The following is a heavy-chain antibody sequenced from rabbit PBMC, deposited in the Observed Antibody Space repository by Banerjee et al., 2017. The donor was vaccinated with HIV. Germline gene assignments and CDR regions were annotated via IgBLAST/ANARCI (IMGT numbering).Heavy chain of an antibody. J-gene: IGHJ4*01. D-gene: IGHD6-1*01. CDR2: IAPGSSGST. V-gene: IGHV1S45*01. CDR3: ARSFTNYDTTYYNL. CDR1: EFSFSSTYW. Sequence: EESGGGLVKPEGSLTLTCTASEFSFSSTYWICWVRQAPGKGLEWIACIAPGSSGSTLFASWTKGRFTISKTSSTTVTLQTTSLTAADTATYFCARSFTNYDTTYYNLWGPGTLVTVS.